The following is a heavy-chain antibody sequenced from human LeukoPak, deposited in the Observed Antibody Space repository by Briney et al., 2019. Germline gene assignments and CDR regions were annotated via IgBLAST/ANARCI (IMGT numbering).Heavy chain of an antibody. CDR1: GYTFTGYY. J-gene: IGHJ4*02. CDR3: ARLKYCTNGVCYAGFDY. Sequence: GASVKVSCKASGYTFTGYYMHWVRQAPGQRLEWMGWINAGNSNTKYSQKFQGRVTITRDTSADTAYMELSSLRSEDTAVYYCARLKYCTNGVCYAGFDYWGQGTLVTVSS. CDR2: INAGNSNT. D-gene: IGHD2-8*01. V-gene: IGHV1-3*01.